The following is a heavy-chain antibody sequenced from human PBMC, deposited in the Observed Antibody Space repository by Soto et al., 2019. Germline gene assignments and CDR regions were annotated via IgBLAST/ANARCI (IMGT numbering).Heavy chain of an antibody. Sequence: SETLSLTCTVSGGSISSYYWSWIRQPPGKGLEWIGYIYYSGSTNYNPSLKSRVTISVDTSKNQFSLKLSSVTAADTAVYYCARGVSSGYYPYFRFDPWGQGTLVTVSS. CDR3: ARGVSSGYYPYFRFDP. CDR2: IYYSGST. D-gene: IGHD3-22*01. V-gene: IGHV4-59*01. CDR1: GGSISSYY. J-gene: IGHJ5*02.